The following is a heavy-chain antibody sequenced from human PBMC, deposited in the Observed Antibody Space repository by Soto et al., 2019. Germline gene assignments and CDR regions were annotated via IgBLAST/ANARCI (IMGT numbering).Heavy chain of an antibody. D-gene: IGHD6-13*01. V-gene: IGHV3-30-3*01. CDR2: ISYDGSNK. Sequence: QVQLVESGGGVVQPGRSLRLSCAASGFTFSSYAMHWVRQAPGKGLEWVAVISYDGSNKYYADSVKGRFTISRDNSKNTLYLQMNSLRAEDTAVYYCARGIAAAGTGLGYWGQGTLVTASS. CDR3: ARGIAAAGTGLGY. CDR1: GFTFSSYA. J-gene: IGHJ4*02.